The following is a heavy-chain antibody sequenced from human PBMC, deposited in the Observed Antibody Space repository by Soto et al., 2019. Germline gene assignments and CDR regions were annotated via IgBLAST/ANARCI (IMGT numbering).Heavy chain of an antibody. CDR2: ISGSGVRT. Sequence: GGSLRLSCAASGFTFSSYAMSWVRQAPGKGLEWVSAISGSGVRTYYADSVKGRFNIARDNPKNTLYLQMNSLRDEEKAVYYCGKEAVAVAGLTFDYWGQGTLVTVSS. CDR3: GKEAVAVAGLTFDY. J-gene: IGHJ4*02. CDR1: GFTFSSYA. V-gene: IGHV3-23*01. D-gene: IGHD6-19*01.